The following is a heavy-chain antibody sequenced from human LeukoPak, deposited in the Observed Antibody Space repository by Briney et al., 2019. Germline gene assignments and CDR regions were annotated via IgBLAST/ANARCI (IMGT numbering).Heavy chain of an antibody. CDR3: AKSGGRSGKALGY. J-gene: IGHJ4*02. CDR2: ISYDGSNK. D-gene: IGHD2-15*01. V-gene: IGHV3-30*18. CDR1: GFTFSSYG. Sequence: PGRSLRLSCAASGFTFSSYGMHWVRQAPGKGLEWVAVISYDGSNKYCTDSVKGRFTISRDNSKNTLYLQMNSLRAEDTAVYYCAKSGGRSGKALGYWGQGTLVTVSS.